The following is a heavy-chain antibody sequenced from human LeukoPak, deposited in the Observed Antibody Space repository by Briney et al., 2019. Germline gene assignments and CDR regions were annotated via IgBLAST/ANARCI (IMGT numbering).Heavy chain of an antibody. V-gene: IGHV4-39*07. CDR2: IYYSGST. Sequence: SETLSLTCTVSGGSISSSSYYWGWIRQPPGKGLEWFGSIYYSGSTYYNPSLKSRVTISVDTSKNQFSLKLSSVTAADTAVYYCASGPYDRSGYRGFRMGAFDIWGQGTMVTVSS. D-gene: IGHD3-22*01. J-gene: IGHJ3*02. CDR3: ASGPYDRSGYRGFRMGAFDI. CDR1: GGSISSSSYY.